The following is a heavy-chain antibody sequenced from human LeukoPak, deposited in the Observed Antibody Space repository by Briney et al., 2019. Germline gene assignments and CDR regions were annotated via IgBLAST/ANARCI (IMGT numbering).Heavy chain of an antibody. CDR1: VVSPTIFT. CDR2: ISGNGET. J-gene: IGHJ4*02. V-gene: IGHV3-23*01. CDR3: AKGSWVSSSDVVR. D-gene: IGHD6-25*01. Sequence: GGSLRLSCAPSVVSPTIFTMSWVREGPARGQGWGSSISGNGETFYADSVKGRFTLSSDSSRNTVYFQLNNLRVEDTAIYYCAKGSWVSSSDVVRWGQGTLVTVSS.